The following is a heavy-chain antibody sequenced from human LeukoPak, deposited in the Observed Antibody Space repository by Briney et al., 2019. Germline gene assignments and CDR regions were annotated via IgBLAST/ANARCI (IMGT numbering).Heavy chain of an antibody. D-gene: IGHD4-17*01. CDR1: GGSISSYY. Sequence: SETLSLTCTVSGGSISSYYWSWIRQPPGKGLEWIGYIYYSGSTNYNPSLKSRVTISVDTSKNQFSLKLSSVTAADTAVYYCARVPYGDYYYYYMDVWDKGTTVTVSS. CDR2: IYYSGST. V-gene: IGHV4-59*01. J-gene: IGHJ6*03. CDR3: ARVPYGDYYYYYMDV.